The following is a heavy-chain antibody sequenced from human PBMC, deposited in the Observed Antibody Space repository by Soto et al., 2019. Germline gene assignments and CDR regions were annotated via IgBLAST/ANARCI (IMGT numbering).Heavy chain of an antibody. V-gene: IGHV3-30-3*01. CDR2: ISYDGSNK. J-gene: IGHJ6*02. Sequence: GGSLRLSCAASGFTFSSYAMHWVRQAPGKGLEWVAVISYDGSNKYYADSVKGRFTISRDNSKNTLYLQMNSLRAEDTAVYYCARGDKPTVTIFYYYYYGMDVWGQGTTVTVSS. CDR1: GFTFSSYA. CDR3: ARGDKPTVTIFYYYYYGMDV. D-gene: IGHD4-17*01.